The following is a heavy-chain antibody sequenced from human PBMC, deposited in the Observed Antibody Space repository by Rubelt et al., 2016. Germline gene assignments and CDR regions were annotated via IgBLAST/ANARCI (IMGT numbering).Heavy chain of an antibody. CDR3: ARHYCSGGNCYYFNY. D-gene: IGHD2-15*01. J-gene: IGHJ4*02. CDR1: GGSISSFH. CDR2: IYYSGST. Sequence: QVQLQESGPGLVKPSETLSLTCSVSGGSISSFHWSWIRQSPGKGLEWIGYIYYSGSTNYNPSLTSRVTILVDPTKNQFSRTLRSVTAADTAVYYCARHYCSGGNCYYFNYWGQETLVTVSS. V-gene: IGHV4-59*08.